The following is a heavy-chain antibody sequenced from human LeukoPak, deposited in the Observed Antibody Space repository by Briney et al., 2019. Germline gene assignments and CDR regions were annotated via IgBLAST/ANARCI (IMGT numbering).Heavy chain of an antibody. V-gene: IGHV3-7*01. Sequence: GGSLRLTCAASGFTFSSYWMTWVRQAPGKGLEWVANIKHNGDELNYVDSVEDRFAISRDNAKNSLYLHMTSLRAEDTAVYYCARELRTFDSWGQGTLVTVSS. CDR2: IKHNGDEL. CDR3: ARELRTFDS. J-gene: IGHJ4*02. D-gene: IGHD3-16*01. CDR1: GFTFSSYW.